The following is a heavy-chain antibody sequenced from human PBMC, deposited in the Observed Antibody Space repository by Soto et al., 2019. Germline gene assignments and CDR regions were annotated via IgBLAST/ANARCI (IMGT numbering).Heavy chain of an antibody. Sequence: QLQLQESGPGLVKPSENLSLTCTVSGDSISSSHYWGWVRQPPGKGRECIGAVYYTGFTYYNPSLKSRLTISLDTSKNQFSLRLSSVTAADTAIYYCARLPVVVIALGYFDPWGPGTLVTVSS. CDR3: ARLPVVVIALGYFDP. CDR1: GDSISSSHY. V-gene: IGHV4-39*01. CDR2: VYYTGFT. J-gene: IGHJ5*02. D-gene: IGHD2-21*01.